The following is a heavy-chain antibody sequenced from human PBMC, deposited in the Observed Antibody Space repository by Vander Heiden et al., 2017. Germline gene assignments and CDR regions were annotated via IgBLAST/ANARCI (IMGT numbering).Heavy chain of an antibody. Sequence: VQLVESGGGAVQPGRSPRPSCAASGFTFSTYGMHWVRQAPGKGLEWVAVIAYDGSNKYYADSVKGRFTISRDNSKNTLYLQMNSLRAEDTAVYYCAKESTVTRDWYFDLWGRGTLVTVSS. CDR1: GFTFSTYG. CDR3: AKESTVTRDWYFDL. CDR2: IAYDGSNK. J-gene: IGHJ2*01. V-gene: IGHV3-30*18. D-gene: IGHD4-17*01.